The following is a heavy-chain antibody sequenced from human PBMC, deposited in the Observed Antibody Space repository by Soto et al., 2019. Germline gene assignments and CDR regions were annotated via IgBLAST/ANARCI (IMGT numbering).Heavy chain of an antibody. CDR1: GYSFTSYW. Sequence: GESLKISCKGSGYSFTSYWISWVRQMPGKGLEWMGRIDPSDSYTNYSPSFQGHVTISADKSISTAYLQWSSLKASDTAMYYCARLGDIVVVPAAISYYYYVIDFWGQRTTDTGSS. V-gene: IGHV5-10-1*01. CDR3: ARLGDIVVVPAAISYYYYVIDF. J-gene: IGHJ6*02. D-gene: IGHD2-2*01. CDR2: IDPSDSYT.